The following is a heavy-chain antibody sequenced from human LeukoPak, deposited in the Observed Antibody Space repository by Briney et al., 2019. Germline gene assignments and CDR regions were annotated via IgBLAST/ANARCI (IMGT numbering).Heavy chain of an antibody. D-gene: IGHD1-26*01. V-gene: IGHV4-59*08. CDR2: IYYSEST. J-gene: IGHJ3*02. CDR3: ARHFRFSYSFDI. CDR1: GGSISSDY. Sequence: SETLSLTCTVSGGSISSDYWSWIRQPPGKGLEWIGYIYYSESTYYNPSLKSRVTISVDTSKNQFSLKLSSVTAADTAVYYCARHFRFSYSFDIWGQGTMVTVSS.